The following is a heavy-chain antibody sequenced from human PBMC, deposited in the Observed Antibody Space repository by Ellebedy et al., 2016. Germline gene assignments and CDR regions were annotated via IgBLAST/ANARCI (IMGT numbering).Heavy chain of an antibody. CDR3: ARETMIRGMYYFDF. V-gene: IGHV4-59*02. CDR2: ISFSGFH. J-gene: IGHJ4*02. CDR1: GGSVSSDY. Sequence: GSLRLSCIVSGGSVSSDYWSWIRQPPGKGLEWIGYISFSGFHKYNPSLQSRVTISVGTSRSQFSLNLSSVTAADTAVYYCARETMIRGMYYFDFWGQGTLVTVSS. D-gene: IGHD3-10*01.